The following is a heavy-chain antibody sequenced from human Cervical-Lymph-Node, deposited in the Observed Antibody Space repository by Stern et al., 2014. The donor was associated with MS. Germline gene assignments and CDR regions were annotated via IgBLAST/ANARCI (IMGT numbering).Heavy chain of an antibody. D-gene: IGHD2-21*02. CDR2: NIWDGAQ. Sequence: QVPLRESCPTLVKPTETLRLTCTFSGFSLRTNGVAGGWHRQTPGQALEFLALNIWDGAQRYNPSLNRRPTITTATTQSQLVLKMTSLDPVDTATYCWVYAPPGDCLEDAFDIWGQGTMVTVSS. V-gene: IGHV2-5*02. CDR1: GFSLRTNGVA. CDR3: VYAPPGDCLEDAFDI. J-gene: IGHJ3*02.